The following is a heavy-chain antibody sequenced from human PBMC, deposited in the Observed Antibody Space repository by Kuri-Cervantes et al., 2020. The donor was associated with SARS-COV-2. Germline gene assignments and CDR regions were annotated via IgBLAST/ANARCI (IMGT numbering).Heavy chain of an antibody. CDR2: ISGSGGST. J-gene: IGHJ4*02. CDR3: ARPLTAGPHYFDF. Sequence: GESLKISCAASGFTFSSYAMSWVRQAPGKGLEWVSAISGSGGSTYYADSVKGRFTISRDNSKNTLYLQMNSLRAEDTAVYYCARPLTAGPHYFDFWGQGTLVTVSS. V-gene: IGHV3-23*01. D-gene: IGHD6-19*01. CDR1: GFTFSSYA.